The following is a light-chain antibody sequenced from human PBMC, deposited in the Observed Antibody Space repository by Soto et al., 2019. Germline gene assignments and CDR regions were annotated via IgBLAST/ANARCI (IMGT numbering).Light chain of an antibody. CDR2: GAS. V-gene: IGKV3-20*01. J-gene: IGKJ1*01. Sequence: EIVLTQSPDTLSLSPGERATLSCRASQSVGSNFLAWYQQKPGQAPRLLIHGASNRATDIPDRFSGSGSGTDFTLTISRLEPEDFAVYYCQQYYSLWTFGQGTKVDI. CDR1: QSVGSNF. CDR3: QQYYSLWT.